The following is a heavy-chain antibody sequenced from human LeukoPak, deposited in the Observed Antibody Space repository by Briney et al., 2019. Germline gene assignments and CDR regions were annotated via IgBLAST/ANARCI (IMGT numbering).Heavy chain of an antibody. CDR1: GGSISSYY. D-gene: IGHD6-13*01. J-gene: IGHJ4*02. Sequence: SETLSLTCTVSGGSISSYYWSWIRQPPGKGLEWIGYIYYSGSTNYNPSLKSRVTISVDTSKNQFSLKLSSVTAADTAVYYCARAFGYSSNWYLDYWGQGTLVTVSS. CDR2: IYYSGST. CDR3: ARAFGYSSNWYLDY. V-gene: IGHV4-59*01.